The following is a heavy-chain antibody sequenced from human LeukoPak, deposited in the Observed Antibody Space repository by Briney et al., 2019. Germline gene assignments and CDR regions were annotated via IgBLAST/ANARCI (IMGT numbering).Heavy chain of an antibody. V-gene: IGHV3-15*01. Sequence: GGSLRLSCATSGFTFSSYAMSWVRQAPGKGLGWVGRIKRQTEGATTEYTAPVKGRFTISRDDSQNTLYLQMNSLKTEDTAVYYCTTEGGANTWGQGTLVTVSS. CDR1: GFTFSSYA. J-gene: IGHJ5*02. D-gene: IGHD4/OR15-4a*01. CDR2: IKRQTEGATT. CDR3: TTEGGANT.